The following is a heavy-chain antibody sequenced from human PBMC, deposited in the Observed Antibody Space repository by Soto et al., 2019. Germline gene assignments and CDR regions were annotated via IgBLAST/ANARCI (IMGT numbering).Heavy chain of an antibody. D-gene: IGHD2-2*01. CDR1: GFTFSGHW. J-gene: IGHJ3*02. CDR2: INTDGGSS. Sequence: EVQLVESGGDLVQPGGSLRLSCAASGFTFSGHWMTGVRKVPGKGLEWVSRINTDGGSSAYADSVKGRFTISRDNAKNTLYLQMNGLRAEDTAVYYCAREAGYCSRTSCYRRAFDTWGQGTTVTVSS. V-gene: IGHV3-74*03. CDR3: AREAGYCSRTSCYRRAFDT.